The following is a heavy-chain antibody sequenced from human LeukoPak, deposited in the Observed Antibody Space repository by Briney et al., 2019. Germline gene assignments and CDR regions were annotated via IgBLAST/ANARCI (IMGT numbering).Heavy chain of an antibody. V-gene: IGHV4-34*01. Sequence: PSETLSLTCAVYGGSFSGYYWSWIRQPPGKGLEWIGEINHSGSTNYNPSLKSRVTISVDTSKNQFSLKLSSVTAADTAVYYCARGLRLLWFGELIFDYWGQGTLVTVSS. J-gene: IGHJ4*02. CDR2: INHSGST. CDR3: ARGLRLLWFGELIFDY. D-gene: IGHD3-10*01. CDR1: GGSFSGYY.